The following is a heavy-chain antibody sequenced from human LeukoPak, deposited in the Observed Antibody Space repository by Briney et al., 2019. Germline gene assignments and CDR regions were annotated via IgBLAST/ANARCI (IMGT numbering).Heavy chain of an antibody. Sequence: GGSLRLSCAASGFTFSSYSMNWVRQAPGKGLEWVSSISSSSSSYIYYADSVKGRFTISRDNAKNSLYLQMNSLRAEDTAVYYCARGVYISVVHGYYFDYWGQGTLVTVSS. CDR1: GFTFSSYS. CDR3: ARGVYISVVHGYYFDY. J-gene: IGHJ4*02. D-gene: IGHD3-10*01. CDR2: ISSSSSSYI. V-gene: IGHV3-21*01.